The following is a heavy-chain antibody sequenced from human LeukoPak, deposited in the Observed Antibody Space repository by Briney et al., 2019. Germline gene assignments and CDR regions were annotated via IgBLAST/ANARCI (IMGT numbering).Heavy chain of an antibody. J-gene: IGHJ4*02. CDR1: GGSISSYY. V-gene: IGHV4-59*01. Sequence: PSETLSLTCTVSGGSISSYYWNWIRQPPGKGLEWIGYIYYSGSTNYNPSPKSRVTISVDTSKNQFSLKLSSVTAADTAVYYCARDLYGSGSPLFDYWGQGTLVTVSS. CDR3: ARDLYGSGSPLFDY. D-gene: IGHD3-10*01. CDR2: IYYSGST.